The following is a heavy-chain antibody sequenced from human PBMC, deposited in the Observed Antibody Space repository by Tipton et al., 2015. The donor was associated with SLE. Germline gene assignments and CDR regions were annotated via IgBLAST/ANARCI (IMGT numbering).Heavy chain of an antibody. CDR1: GGSFSGYY. D-gene: IGHD2-2*01. CDR3: ARGRYCSSTSCSYYFDY. V-gene: IGHV4-34*01. J-gene: IGHJ4*02. Sequence: TLSLTCAVYGGSFSGYYWSWIRQPPGKGLEWIEETNHSGSTNYNPSLKSRVTISIDTSKNQFSLKVSSVTAADTAVYYCARGRYCSSTSCSYYFDYWGQGTLVTVSS. CDR2: TNHSGST.